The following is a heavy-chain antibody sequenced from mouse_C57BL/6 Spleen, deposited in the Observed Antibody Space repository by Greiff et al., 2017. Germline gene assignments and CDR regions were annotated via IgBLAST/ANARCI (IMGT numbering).Heavy chain of an antibody. V-gene: IGHV1-69*01. CDR1: GYTFTSYW. CDR3: ARNYGSSYPFAY. J-gene: IGHJ3*01. CDR2: LDPSDSYT. D-gene: IGHD1-1*01. Sequence: VQLQQPGAELVMPGASVKLSCKASGYTFTSYWMHWVKQRPGQGLEWIGELDPSDSYTNYNQKFKGKSTLTVDKSSSTAYMQLSSLTSEDSAVYYCARNYGSSYPFAYWGQGTLVTVSA.